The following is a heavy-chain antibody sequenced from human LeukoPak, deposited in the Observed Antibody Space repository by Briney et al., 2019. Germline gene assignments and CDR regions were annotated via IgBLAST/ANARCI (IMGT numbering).Heavy chain of an antibody. Sequence: GSLRLSCAASGFTFSTYWMHWARQAPGKGLVWVSRIHSDGTITSYADSVKGRFTISRDNAKNTLFLQMNSLRAEDTAVYYCARDPDGNSLLDYWGQGTLVTVSS. D-gene: IGHD5-24*01. CDR3: ARDPDGNSLLDY. V-gene: IGHV3-74*01. CDR1: GFTFSTYW. J-gene: IGHJ4*02. CDR2: IHSDGTIT.